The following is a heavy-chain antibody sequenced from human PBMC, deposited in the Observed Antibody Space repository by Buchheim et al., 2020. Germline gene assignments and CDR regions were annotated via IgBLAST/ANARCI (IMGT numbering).Heavy chain of an antibody. V-gene: IGHV3-23*01. D-gene: IGHD5-24*01. Sequence: EVQLLESGGGLVQPGGSLRLSCAASGFSFSTYAMSWVRQAPGKGLEWVSAISASGGGPYYADSVKGRFTISRDNYQNMLSLQMSRLRGDDTALYYCVKSRGDAFPNEADYWGQGTL. CDR2: ISASGGGP. J-gene: IGHJ4*02. CDR1: GFSFSTYA. CDR3: VKSRGDAFPNEADY.